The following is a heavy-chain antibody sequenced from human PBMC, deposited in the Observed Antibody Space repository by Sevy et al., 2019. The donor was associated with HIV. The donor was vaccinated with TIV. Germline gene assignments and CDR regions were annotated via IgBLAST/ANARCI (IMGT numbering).Heavy chain of an antibody. CDR3: ARPTPRIAPSSAAFFDY. D-gene: IGHD1-26*01. J-gene: IGHJ4*02. Sequence: GESLMISCAASGFTFSSFAMSWVRHIPGKGLEWVSTINGRGGSAYYADSVKGRFTLSRDNSNNTVFLQMNRLRDEDTAVYYCARPTPRIAPSSAAFFDYWGQGTLVTVSS. CDR2: INGRGGSA. V-gene: IGHV3-23*01. CDR1: GFTFSSFA.